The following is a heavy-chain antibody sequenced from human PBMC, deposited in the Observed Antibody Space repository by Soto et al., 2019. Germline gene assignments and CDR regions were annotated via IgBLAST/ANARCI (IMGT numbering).Heavy chain of an antibody. CDR3: ARGASIVVVPAAMYPWFDP. D-gene: IGHD2-2*01. CDR1: GDSVSSNSAA. J-gene: IGHJ5*02. Sequence: SQTLSLTCAISGDSVSSNSAAWNWIRQSPSRGLEWLGRTYYRSKWYNDYAVSVKSRITINPDTSKNQFSLQLNSGTPEDTAVYYCARGASIVVVPAAMYPWFDPCGHQTLVTVSS. CDR2: TYYRSKWYN. V-gene: IGHV6-1*01.